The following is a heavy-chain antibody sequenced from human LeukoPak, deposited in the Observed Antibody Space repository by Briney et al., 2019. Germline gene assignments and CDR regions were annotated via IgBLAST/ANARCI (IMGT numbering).Heavy chain of an antibody. Sequence: GGSLRLSCAASGFTFSDYYMSWIRQAPGKGLEWVSYISSSGSTIYYADSVKGRFTISRDNAKNSLYLQMNSLRAEDTAVYYCARVGLLRFGELLNNAFDIWGQGTMVTVSS. CDR2: ISSSGSTI. CDR3: ARVGLLRFGELLNNAFDI. CDR1: GFTFSDYY. D-gene: IGHD3-10*01. V-gene: IGHV3-11*01. J-gene: IGHJ3*02.